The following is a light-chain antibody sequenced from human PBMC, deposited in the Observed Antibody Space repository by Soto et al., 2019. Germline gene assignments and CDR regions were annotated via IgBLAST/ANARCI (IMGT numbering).Light chain of an antibody. CDR1: RTVDGNY. Sequence: EVMLTQSPGTLSLTPGERATLSCRASRTVDGNYLAWYHQKPGQAPRLLIHSASTRAPGIPDRFSASGAGTDFTLTISRLEPEDSAVYYCQQYSASPRTFGPGTKVDI. J-gene: IGKJ3*01. V-gene: IGKV3-20*01. CDR2: SAS. CDR3: QQYSASPRT.